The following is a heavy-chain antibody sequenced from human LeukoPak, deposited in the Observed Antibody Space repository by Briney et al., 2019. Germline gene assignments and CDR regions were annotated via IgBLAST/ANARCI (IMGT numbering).Heavy chain of an antibody. V-gene: IGHV4-34*01. CDR1: GGSFSGYY. J-gene: IGHJ5*02. CDR2: INHSGST. CDR3: ARGRMLLWFGDLRGWWFDP. Sequence: SETLSLTCAVYGGSFSGYYWSWIRQPPGKGLEWIGEINHSGSTNYNPSLKSRVTISVDTSKNQFSLKLSSVTAADTAVYYCARGRMLLWFGDLRGWWFDPWGQGTLVTVSS. D-gene: IGHD3-10*01.